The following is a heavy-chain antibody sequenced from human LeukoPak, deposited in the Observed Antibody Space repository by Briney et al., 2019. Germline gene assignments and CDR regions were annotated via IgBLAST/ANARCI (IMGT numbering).Heavy chain of an antibody. V-gene: IGHV1-69*04. J-gene: IGHJ4*02. CDR1: GGTFSSYA. D-gene: IGHD3-22*01. Sequence: SVKVSCKASGGTFSSYAISWVRQAPGQGLEWMGRIIPILGIANYAQKFQGRVTITADKSTSTAYMELSSLRSEDTAVYYCARDVYYYDSSGYYYFVYWGQGTLVTVSS. CDR2: IIPILGIA. CDR3: ARDVYYYDSSGYYYFVY.